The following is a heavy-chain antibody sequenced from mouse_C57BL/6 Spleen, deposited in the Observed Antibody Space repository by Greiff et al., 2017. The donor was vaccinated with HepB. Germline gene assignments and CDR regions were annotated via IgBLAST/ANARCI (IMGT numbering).Heavy chain of an antibody. V-gene: IGHV10-1*01. Sequence: EVKLVESGGGLVQPKGSLKLSCAASGFSFNTYAMNWVRQAPGKGLEWVARIRSKSNNYATYYADSVKDRFTISRDDSESMLYLQMNNLKTEDTAMYYCVRHEAYDGYPYWGQGTLVTVSA. CDR1: GFSFNTYA. CDR2: IRSKSNNYAT. J-gene: IGHJ3*01. D-gene: IGHD2-3*01. CDR3: VRHEAYDGYPY.